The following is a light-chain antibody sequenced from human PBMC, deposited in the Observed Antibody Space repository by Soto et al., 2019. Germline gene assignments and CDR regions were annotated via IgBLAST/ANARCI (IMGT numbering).Light chain of an antibody. CDR1: QSISANY. J-gene: IGKJ1*01. Sequence: EIVLTQSPGTLSLSPGERATLSCRASQSISANYLAWYQQKPGQAPRLLIYGVSIRATGIPDRFAGSGSGPNFTLTISRLEPEDCAVYYCHQYGVSPKTFGQGTTVELK. V-gene: IGKV3-20*01. CDR2: GVS. CDR3: HQYGVSPKT.